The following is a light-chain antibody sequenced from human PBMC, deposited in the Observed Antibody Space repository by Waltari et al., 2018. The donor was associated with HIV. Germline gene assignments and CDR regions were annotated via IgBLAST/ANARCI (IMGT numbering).Light chain of an antibody. J-gene: IGLJ1*01. CDR1: SSDIGGYNY. V-gene: IGLV2-14*01. CDR3: SSYTSSNTLV. Sequence: QSALTQPASVSGSPGQSITISCTGTSSDIGGYNYVSWNQHHPGKAPKLMIYEVSNRPSGVSNRFSGSKSGNTASLTISGLQAEDEADYYCSSYTSSNTLVFGTGTKVTVL. CDR2: EVS.